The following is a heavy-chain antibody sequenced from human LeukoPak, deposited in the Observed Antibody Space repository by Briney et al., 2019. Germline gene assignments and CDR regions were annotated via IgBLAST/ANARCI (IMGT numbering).Heavy chain of an antibody. CDR1: GYSFTSYW. CDR2: IYPGDSDT. Sequence: GESLKISCKGSGYSFTSYWIGWVRPMPGKGLEWMGIIYPGDSDTRYSPSFQGQVTISADKSISTAYLQWSSLKASDTAMYYCARHRGPSGYCSGGSCPWAFDIWGQGTMVTVSS. D-gene: IGHD2-15*01. J-gene: IGHJ3*02. V-gene: IGHV5-51*01. CDR3: ARHRGPSGYCSGGSCPWAFDI.